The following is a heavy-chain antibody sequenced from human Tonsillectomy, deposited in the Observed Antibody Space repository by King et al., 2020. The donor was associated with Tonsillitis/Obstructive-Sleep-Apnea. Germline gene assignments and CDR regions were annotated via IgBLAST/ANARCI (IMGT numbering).Heavy chain of an antibody. J-gene: IGHJ6*03. V-gene: IGHV3-33*01. CDR3: ARDGDYDTGYYYYYMDV. D-gene: IGHD4-17*01. Sequence: VQLVESGGGVVQPGRSLRLSCAASGFTFSSYGMHWVRQAPGKGLEWVAVIWYDGSNKYYADSVKGRFTISRDNSKNTLYLQMNSLRAEDTAVYYCARDGDYDTGYYYYYMDVWGKGTTVTVSS. CDR2: IWYDGSNK. CDR1: GFTFSSYG.